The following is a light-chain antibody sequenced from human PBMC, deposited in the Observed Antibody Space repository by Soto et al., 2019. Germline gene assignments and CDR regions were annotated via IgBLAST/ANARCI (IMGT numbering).Light chain of an antibody. J-gene: IGKJ2*01. V-gene: IGKV3-15*01. CDR3: QQYDKWPHT. CDR2: YAS. CDR1: QNLSRN. Sequence: EMVMTQSPATLSVSPGERATLSCRASQNLSRNLAWYQQQPGQAPRLLIFYASTRATVIPARFSGSGSGTDFNLPISSLQSEDFAVYYCQQYDKWPHTFRQGTKLEIK.